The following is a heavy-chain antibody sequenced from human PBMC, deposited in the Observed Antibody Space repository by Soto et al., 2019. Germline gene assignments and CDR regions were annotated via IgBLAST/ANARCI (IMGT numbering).Heavy chain of an antibody. J-gene: IGHJ4*02. CDR2: ISGSGGST. CDR3: AKDGTPGFQWNDVGY. V-gene: IGHV3-23*01. D-gene: IGHD1-1*01. CDR1: GFTFSSYA. Sequence: EVQLLESGGGLVQPGGSLRLSCAASGFTFSSYAMSWVRQAPGKGLEWVSAISGSGGSTYYADSVKGRFPISRDNSKNTLYLQMNSLRAEDTAVYYCAKDGTPGFQWNDVGYWGQGTLVTVSS.